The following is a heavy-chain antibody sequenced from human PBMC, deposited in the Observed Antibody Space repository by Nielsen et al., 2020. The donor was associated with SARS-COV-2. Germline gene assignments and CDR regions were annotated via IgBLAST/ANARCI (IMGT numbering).Heavy chain of an antibody. V-gene: IGHV3-7*05. CDR2: IKQDGSEK. J-gene: IGHJ6*03. CDR1: GFTFSSYS. CDR3: ARDHISPEYSSSDYYYMDV. D-gene: IGHD6-6*01. Sequence: GESLKISCAASGFTFSSYSMNWVRQAPGKGLEWVANIKQDGSEKYYVDSVKGRFTIFRDNAKNSLYLQMNSLRAEDTAVYYCARDHISPEYSSSDYYYMDVWGKGTTVTVSS.